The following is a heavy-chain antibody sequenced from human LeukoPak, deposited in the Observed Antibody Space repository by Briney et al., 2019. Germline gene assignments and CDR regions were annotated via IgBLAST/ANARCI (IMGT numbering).Heavy chain of an antibody. V-gene: IGHV3-30*04. D-gene: IGHD3-9*01. CDR2: ISYDGSNK. CDR3: ARGIYYDILTGYQNYYNWFDP. CDR1: GFTFSSYA. J-gene: IGHJ5*02. Sequence: GGSLRLSCAASGFTFSSYAMHWVRQAPGKGLEWVAVISYDGSNKYYADSVKGRFTISRDNSKNTLYLQMNSLGAEDTAVYYCARGIYYDILTGYQNYYNWFDPWGQGTLVTVSS.